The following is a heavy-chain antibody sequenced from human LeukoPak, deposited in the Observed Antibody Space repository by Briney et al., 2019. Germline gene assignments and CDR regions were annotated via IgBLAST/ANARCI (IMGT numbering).Heavy chain of an antibody. Sequence: ASVKVSCKASGYTFTSYDIHWVRQATGQGLEWMGCMNPNSGNTGYAQKFQGRVTMARNTSISTACMELSSLRSEDTGVYYCARRNTIMVAGLDYWGQGTLVTVSS. CDR3: ARRNTIMVAGLDY. V-gene: IGHV1-8*01. J-gene: IGHJ4*02. CDR2: MNPNSGNT. CDR1: GYTFTSYD. D-gene: IGHD5-24*01.